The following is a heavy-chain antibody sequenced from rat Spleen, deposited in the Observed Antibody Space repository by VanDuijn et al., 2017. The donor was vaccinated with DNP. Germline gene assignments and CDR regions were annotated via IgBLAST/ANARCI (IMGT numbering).Heavy chain of an antibody. CDR2: ITNSGCST. CDR1: GFTFSDYA. CDR3: ATDYYSSSYYAMDA. D-gene: IGHD1-2*01. V-gene: IGHV5-19*01. J-gene: IGHJ4*01. Sequence: EVQLVESGGGLVQPGRSLILSCAASGFTFSDYAMAWVRQAPTKGLEWVASITNSGCSTYYRDSVKGRFTIARDNAKSTLYLQMDSLRSEDTATYYCATDYYSSSYYAMDAWGQGTSVTVSS.